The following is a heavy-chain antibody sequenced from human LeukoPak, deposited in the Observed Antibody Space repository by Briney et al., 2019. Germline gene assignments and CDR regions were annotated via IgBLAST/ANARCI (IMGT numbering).Heavy chain of an antibody. V-gene: IGHV1-2*02. J-gene: IGHJ6*03. CDR1: GYTFTGYY. D-gene: IGHD3-10*01. CDR2: TNPNSGGT. Sequence: ASVKVSCKASGYTFTGYYMHWVRQAPGQGLEWMGWTNPNSGGTNYAQKFQGRVTMTRDTSISTAYMELSRLRSDDTAVYYCAGGRGSYYYYMDVWGKGTTVTVSS. CDR3: AGGRGSYYYYMDV.